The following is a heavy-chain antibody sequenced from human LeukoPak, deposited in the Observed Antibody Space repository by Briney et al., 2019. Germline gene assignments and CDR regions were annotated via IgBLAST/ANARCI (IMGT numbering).Heavy chain of an antibody. Sequence: GGSLRLSCAASGFTFSSYGMHWVRQAPGKGLEWVAVISYDGSNKYYADSVKGRFTISRDNSKNTLYLQMNSLRAADTAVYYCAKDLYLTGYSFDYWGQGTLVTVSS. CDR1: GFTFSSYG. CDR3: AKDLYLTGYSFDY. V-gene: IGHV3-30*18. J-gene: IGHJ4*02. CDR2: ISYDGSNK. D-gene: IGHD3-9*01.